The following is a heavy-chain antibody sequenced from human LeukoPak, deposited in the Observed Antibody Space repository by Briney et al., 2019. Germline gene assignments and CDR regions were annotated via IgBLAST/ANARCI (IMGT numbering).Heavy chain of an antibody. CDR2: ISGSGGST. D-gene: IGHD1-26*01. CDR3: AKDFFILLGGPRAFDY. Sequence: PGGSLRLSCAASGFTFSSCAMSWVRQAPGKGLEWVSAISGSGGSTYYADSVKGRFTISRDNSKNTLYLQMNSLRAEDTAVYYCAKDFFILLGGPRAFDYWGQGTLVTVSS. V-gene: IGHV3-23*01. CDR1: GFTFSSCA. J-gene: IGHJ4*02.